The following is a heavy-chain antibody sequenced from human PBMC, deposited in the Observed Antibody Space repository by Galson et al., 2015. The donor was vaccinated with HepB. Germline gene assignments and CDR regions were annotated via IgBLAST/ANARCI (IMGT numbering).Heavy chain of an antibody. CDR1: GFTFSDYS. J-gene: IGHJ4*02. CDR2: ISSNGGYI. CDR3: TRERFEKSYSLPDY. D-gene: IGHD2-15*01. Sequence: SLRLSCAASGFTFSDYSMNWVRQAPGKGLEWVSSISSNGGYIYYADSLKGRFTISRDNAKNSLYLQMNSLRAEDTALYYCTRERFEKSYSLPDYWGQGTLVTVSS. V-gene: IGHV3-21*01.